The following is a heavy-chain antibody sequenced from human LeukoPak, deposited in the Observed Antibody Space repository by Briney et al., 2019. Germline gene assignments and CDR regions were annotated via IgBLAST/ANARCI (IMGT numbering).Heavy chain of an antibody. CDR2: MNPNTDDT. V-gene: IGHV1-8*01. CDR1: GYTFTNYD. J-gene: IGHJ4*02. D-gene: IGHD5-12*01. CDR3: ARGVATDY. Sequence: ASVKVSCKASGYTFTNYDINWVRQATGQGLEWMGWMNPNTDDTGYAQKFQGRVIMTSNTSISTAYMELSSLRSEDTAVYYCARGVATDYWGQGTLVTVSS.